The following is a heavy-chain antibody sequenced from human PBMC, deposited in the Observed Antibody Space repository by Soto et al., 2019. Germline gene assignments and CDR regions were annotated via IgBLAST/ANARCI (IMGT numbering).Heavy chain of an antibody. Sequence: EVQLLESGGGLVQPGGSLRLSCAASGFTFSSYAMRWVRQAPGKGLEWVSAISGSGGSTYYADSVKGRFTISRDNSKNTLYLQMNSLRAEDTAVYYCAKSYDLLTCYFDYWGQGTLVTVSS. CDR1: GFTFSSYA. D-gene: IGHD5-12*01. CDR2: ISGSGGST. J-gene: IGHJ4*02. V-gene: IGHV3-23*01. CDR3: AKSYDLLTCYFDY.